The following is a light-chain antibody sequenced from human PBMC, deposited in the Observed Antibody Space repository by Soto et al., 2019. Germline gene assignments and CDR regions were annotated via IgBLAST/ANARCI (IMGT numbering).Light chain of an antibody. V-gene: IGLV2-14*01. CDR3: SSSTINNTVL. CDR2: EVS. Sequence: QSVLTQPASMSGSPGQSITISCTGTSSDVGGYNYVSWYQRHPGKAPKLMIYEVSNRPSGVSNRFSGSKSGNTASLTISGLQAEDEDDYYCSSSTINNTVLFGGGTKLTVL. CDR1: SSDVGGYNY. J-gene: IGLJ2*01.